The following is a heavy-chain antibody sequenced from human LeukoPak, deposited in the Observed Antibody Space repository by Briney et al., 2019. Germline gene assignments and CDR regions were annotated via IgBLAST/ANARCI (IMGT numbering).Heavy chain of an antibody. CDR3: AREYYGGYVDY. V-gene: IGHV3-64*01. CDR1: GFTFSSFS. J-gene: IGHJ4*02. CDR2: ISSNGGST. D-gene: IGHD3-10*01. Sequence: AGSLRLSCAASGFTFSSFSMHWVRQAPGKGLESVSAISSNGGSTYYANSVKGRLTISRDNSKNTLYLQMGSLRAEDMAVYYCAREYYGGYVDYWGQGTLAPVSS.